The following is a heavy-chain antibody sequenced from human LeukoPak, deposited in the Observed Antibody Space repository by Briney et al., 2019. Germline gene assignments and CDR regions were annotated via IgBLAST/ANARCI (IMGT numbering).Heavy chain of an antibody. D-gene: IGHD6-19*01. CDR2: INQRRNT. V-gene: IGHV4-34*01. Sequence: PSETLSLTCVVYGESFSGCSWSWIRQPPGKGLEWIGEINQRRNTNYNPSLKSRVTISIDTSKNQFSLKLSSVTAADTAVYYCARHGWHAWYFDLWGRGTQVTASS. CDR3: ARHGWHAWYFDL. CDR1: GESFSGCS. J-gene: IGHJ2*01.